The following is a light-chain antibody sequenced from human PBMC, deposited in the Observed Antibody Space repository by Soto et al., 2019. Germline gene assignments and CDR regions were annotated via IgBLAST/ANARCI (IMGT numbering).Light chain of an antibody. CDR3: QKYDSAPFT. CDR2: GSS. J-gene: IGKJ3*01. CDR1: QAISHY. V-gene: IGKV1-27*01. Sequence: DVQMTQSTSPLSASVGDRVTIACRASQAISHYLAWYQQKPGKVPELLIYGSSTLQPGVPSRFSGSGSGTDFTLTISSLQPEDVATYYWQKYDSAPFTFGPGTKVDIK.